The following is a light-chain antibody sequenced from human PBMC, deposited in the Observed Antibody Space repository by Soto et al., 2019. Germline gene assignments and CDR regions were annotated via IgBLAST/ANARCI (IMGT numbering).Light chain of an antibody. CDR1: SIDVGGYNY. CDR3: TSYIHRRTLVV. Sequence: QSALTQPASVSGSPGQSITISCTGTSIDVGGYNYVSWYQHHPGKAPKLMIYGVTNRPSGVSIRFSGSKSGNTASLTISGLQPEDEADYYCTSYIHRRTLVVFGGGTKHTVL. CDR2: GVT. V-gene: IGLV2-14*01. J-gene: IGLJ2*01.